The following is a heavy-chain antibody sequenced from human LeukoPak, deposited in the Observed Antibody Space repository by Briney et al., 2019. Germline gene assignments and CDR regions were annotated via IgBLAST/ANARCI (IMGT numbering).Heavy chain of an antibody. D-gene: IGHD5-24*01. CDR2: IWYDGSNK. V-gene: IGHV3-33*01. J-gene: IGHJ4*02. CDR1: GFTFSSYG. CDR3: ARDRREYGDGYNRGDY. Sequence: GGSLRLSCAASGFTFSSYGMHWVRQAPGKGLEWVAVIWYDGSNKYYADSVKGRFTISRDNSKNTLYLQMNSLRAEDTAVYYCARDRREYGDGYNRGDYWGQGTLVTVSS.